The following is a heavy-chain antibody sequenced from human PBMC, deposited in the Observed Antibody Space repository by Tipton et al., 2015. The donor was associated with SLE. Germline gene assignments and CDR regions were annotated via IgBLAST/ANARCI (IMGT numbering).Heavy chain of an antibody. D-gene: IGHD2-21*02. Sequence: TLSLTCTVSGDSISDNSCYWGWIRQPPGKGLEWIGEINYSGNTNYNPSLKSRVSISVVTSKHQFSLKLSSVTAADTAVYHCARGGLRDYFDYWGQGTLVTVSS. J-gene: IGHJ4*02. CDR3: ARGGLRDYFDY. V-gene: IGHV4-39*07. CDR2: INYSGNT. CDR1: GDSISDNSCY.